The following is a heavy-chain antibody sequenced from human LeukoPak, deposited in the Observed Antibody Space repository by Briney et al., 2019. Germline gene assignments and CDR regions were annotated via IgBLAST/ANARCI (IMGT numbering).Heavy chain of an antibody. CDR3: AKDEYSSSFDY. Sequence: QPGGSLRLSCAASGFTFSSYGVHWVRQAPGKGLEWVAVISYDGSNKYYADSVKGRFTISRDNSKNTLYLQMNSLRAEDTAVYYCAKDEYSSSFDYWGQGTLVTVSS. CDR1: GFTFSSYG. J-gene: IGHJ4*02. CDR2: ISYDGSNK. V-gene: IGHV3-30*18. D-gene: IGHD6-6*01.